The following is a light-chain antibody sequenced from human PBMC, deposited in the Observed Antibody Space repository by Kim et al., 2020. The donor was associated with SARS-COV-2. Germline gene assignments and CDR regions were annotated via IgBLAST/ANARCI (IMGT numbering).Light chain of an antibody. CDR1: NNNVGDQG. V-gene: IGLV10-54*01. Sequence: RQTATLTCTGNNNNVGDQGAAWLQQHQGHPPKLLSYRNNNRPSGISERFSASRSGNTASLTITELQPEDEADYYCSAWDSSLSTWVFGGGTQLTVL. J-gene: IGLJ3*02. CDR3: SAWDSSLSTWV. CDR2: RNN.